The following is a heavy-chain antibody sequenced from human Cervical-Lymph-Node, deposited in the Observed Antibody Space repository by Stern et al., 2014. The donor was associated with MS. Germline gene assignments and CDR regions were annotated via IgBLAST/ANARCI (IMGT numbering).Heavy chain of an antibody. D-gene: IGHD3-16*02. CDR3: VRQEVIVEGGIEYHYYGMDV. CDR1: GYTFNKYG. V-gene: IGHV1-18*01. J-gene: IGHJ6*02. Sequence: VQLVQSGAEVKKPGASVKVSCKASGYTFNKYGISWVRQAPGQGLEWMGWISTYNGNTNYAQKVQGRVTMATDRSTSTAYMELRSLRSDDTAVYYCVRQEVIVEGGIEYHYYGMDVWGQGTTVTVSS. CDR2: ISTYNGNT.